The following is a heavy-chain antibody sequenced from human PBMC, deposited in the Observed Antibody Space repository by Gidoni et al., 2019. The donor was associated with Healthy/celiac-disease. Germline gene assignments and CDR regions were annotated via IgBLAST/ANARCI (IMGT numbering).Heavy chain of an antibody. CDR3: ARDSRWEVAAAGHHSNWFDP. CDR2: ISAYNGNT. D-gene: IGHD6-13*01. V-gene: IGHV1-18*01. J-gene: IGHJ5*02. Sequence: QVQLVQSGAEVKKPGASVKVSCTASGYTFTSYGISWVRQAPGQGLEWMGWISAYNGNTNYAQKLQGRVTMTTDTSTSTAYMELRSLRSDDTAVYYCARDSRWEVAAAGHHSNWFDPWGQGTLVTVSS. CDR1: GYTFTSYG.